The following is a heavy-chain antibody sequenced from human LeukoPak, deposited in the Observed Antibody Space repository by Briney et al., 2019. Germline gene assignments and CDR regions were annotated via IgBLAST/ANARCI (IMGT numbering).Heavy chain of an antibody. D-gene: IGHD6-6*01. CDR3: ARNLRESNSSSSGEAGY. V-gene: IGHV1-46*01. Sequence: ASVKVSCKASGYTFTSYYMHWVRQAPGQGLEWMGIINPSGGSTSYAQKFQGRVTMTRDTSTSTVYMELSSLRSEDTAVYYCARNLRESNSSSSGEAGYWGQGPLSPSPQ. J-gene: IGHJ4*02. CDR1: GYTFTSYY. CDR2: INPSGGST.